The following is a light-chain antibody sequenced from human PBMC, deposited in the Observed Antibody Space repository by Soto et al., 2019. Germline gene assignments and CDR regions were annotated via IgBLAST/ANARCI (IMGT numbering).Light chain of an antibody. CDR1: QSVSSY. Sequence: EIVLTQSPATLSLSPGERATLSCRASQSVSSYLAWYQQKPGQTPRLLIYDASNRATGIPARFSGSGSGTDFTLTISSIAPEDFAVYYCQQRSSWHRTFGQGTKLEIK. CDR2: DAS. J-gene: IGKJ2*01. CDR3: QQRSSWHRT. V-gene: IGKV3-11*01.